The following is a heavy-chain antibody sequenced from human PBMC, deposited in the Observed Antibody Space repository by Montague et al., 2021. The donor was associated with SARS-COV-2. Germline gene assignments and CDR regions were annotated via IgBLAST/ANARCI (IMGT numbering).Heavy chain of an antibody. D-gene: IGHD7-27*01. Sequence: SETLSLTCTGSGGAIHGKIDSWGWFTPATGKGREWIGSSNYSGTTDYNPSLKGRVTISVDTSKNQFSLKLTSVTAADTSFFYCSRQTNWGSPGYIDLWGRGTLVTVSS. CDR2: SNYSGTT. CDR1: GGAIHGKIDS. V-gene: IGHV4-39*01. J-gene: IGHJ2*01. CDR3: SRQTNWGSPGYIDL.